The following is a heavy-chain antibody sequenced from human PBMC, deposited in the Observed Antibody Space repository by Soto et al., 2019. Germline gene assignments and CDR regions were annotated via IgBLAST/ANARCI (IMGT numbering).Heavy chain of an antibody. CDR3: ARGRADTAMVEDFDY. Sequence: ASVKVSCKASGYTFTSYDINWVRQATGQGLEWMGWMNPNSRNTGYAQKFQGRVTFTRNTSMSTAYMELSSLRSEDTAVYYCARGRADTAMVEDFDYWGQGTLVTVSS. V-gene: IGHV1-8*01. CDR2: MNPNSRNT. J-gene: IGHJ4*02. CDR1: GYTFTSYD. D-gene: IGHD5-18*01.